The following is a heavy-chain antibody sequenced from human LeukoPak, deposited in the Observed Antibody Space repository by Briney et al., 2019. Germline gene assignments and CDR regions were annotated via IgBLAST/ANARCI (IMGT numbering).Heavy chain of an antibody. J-gene: IGHJ4*02. D-gene: IGHD6-13*01. Sequence: GGSLRLSCAASGFTFSNYAMSWVRQAPGKGLEWVSVISGLGGSTYYADSVKGRFAISRDNSESTLWLQMNSLRADDTAIYYCARDVEARISAAGTFDYWGQGSLVTVSS. V-gene: IGHV3-23*01. CDR3: ARDVEARISAAGTFDY. CDR2: ISGLGGST. CDR1: GFTFSNYA.